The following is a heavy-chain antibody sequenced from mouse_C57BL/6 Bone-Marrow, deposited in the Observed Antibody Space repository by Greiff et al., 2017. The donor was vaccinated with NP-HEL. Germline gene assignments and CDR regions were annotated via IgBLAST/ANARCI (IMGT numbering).Heavy chain of an antibody. CDR3: ASGWFLRGYAMYY. CDR2: IDPSDSYT. D-gene: IGHD2-3*01. J-gene: IGHJ4*01. Sequence: QVQLQQPGAELVMPGASVKLSCKASGYTFTSYWMHWVKQRPGQGLEWIGEIDPSDSYTNYNQQFKGKSTLTVEKSSSTAYMQRSSLTSADSAVYYCASGWFLRGYAMYYWGQGTSVTVSS. V-gene: IGHV1-69*01. CDR1: GYTFTSYW.